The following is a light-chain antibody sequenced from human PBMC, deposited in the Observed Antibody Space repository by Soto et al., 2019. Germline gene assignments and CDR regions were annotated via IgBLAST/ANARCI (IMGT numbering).Light chain of an antibody. Sequence: QSVLTQPASVSGSPGQSITISCTGTSSDVGNDDSVSWYQHHPGKAPKLVIYEVSNRPSGVSNRFSGSKSGNMASLTISGLQAEDEADYYCSSYAGRTVIFGGGTKLTVL. CDR2: EVS. CDR3: SSYAGRTVI. J-gene: IGLJ2*01. V-gene: IGLV2-14*01. CDR1: SSDVGNDDS.